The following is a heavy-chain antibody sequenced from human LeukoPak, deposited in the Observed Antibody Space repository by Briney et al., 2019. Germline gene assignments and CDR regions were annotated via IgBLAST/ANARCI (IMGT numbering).Heavy chain of an antibody. CDR2: IFYSGST. Sequence: SETLSLTCTVSGGSINNYYWSWIRQSPGKGLEWIGYIFYSGSTNYNPSLRSRVTISVDTSKNQFSLKLSSVTAADTAVYYCVRGGVISTYDYWGQGTLVTVSS. J-gene: IGHJ4*02. CDR1: GGSINNYY. D-gene: IGHD3-10*01. CDR3: VRGGVISTYDY. V-gene: IGHV4-59*01.